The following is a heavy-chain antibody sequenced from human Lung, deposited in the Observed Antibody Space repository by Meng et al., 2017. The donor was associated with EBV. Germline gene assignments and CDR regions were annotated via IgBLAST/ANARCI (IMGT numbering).Heavy chain of an antibody. V-gene: IGHV4-30-4*01. Sequence: VQLQGSGPGLVKPSQTLARTCTVSGGSISSGDYYWSWIRQPPGKGLEWIGYIYYSGSTYYNPSLKSRVTISVDTSKNQFSLKLSSVTAADTAVYYCARLRLVWMFDYWGQGALVTVSS. J-gene: IGHJ4*02. D-gene: IGHD6-19*01. CDR3: ARLRLVWMFDY. CDR2: IYYSGST. CDR1: GGSISSGDYY.